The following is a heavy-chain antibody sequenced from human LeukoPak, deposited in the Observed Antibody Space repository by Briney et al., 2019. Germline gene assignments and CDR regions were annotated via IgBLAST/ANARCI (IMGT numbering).Heavy chain of an antibody. V-gene: IGHV3-74*01. J-gene: IGHJ4*02. CDR1: GFTFSSYW. D-gene: IGHD3-10*01. CDR2: INSDGSST. CDR3: AKAGQEMEFPFDY. Sequence: GGSLRLSCAASGFTFSSYWMHWVRQAPGKGLVWVSRINSDGSSTSYADSVKGRFTISRDNAKNTLYLQMNSLRAEDTAVYYCAKAGQEMEFPFDYWGQGTLVTVSS.